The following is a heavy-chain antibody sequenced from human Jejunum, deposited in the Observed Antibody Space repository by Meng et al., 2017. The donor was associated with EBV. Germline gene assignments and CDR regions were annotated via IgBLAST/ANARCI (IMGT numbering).Heavy chain of an antibody. J-gene: IGHJ5*02. CDR1: GFSFSDYY. CDR3: AKDRHCTATTCYLGGHWFDP. Sequence: GQLVESGGGMVRPGGSLRLAWSASGFSFSDYYMSWFRQAPGRGLEWVSYISSSGTTIFYADSVQGRFTISRDNAKNSLFLQMRSLRVEDTAVYYCAKDRHCTATTCYLGGHWFDPWGQGTLVTVAS. V-gene: IGHV3-11*01. D-gene: IGHD2-15*01. CDR2: ISSSGTTI.